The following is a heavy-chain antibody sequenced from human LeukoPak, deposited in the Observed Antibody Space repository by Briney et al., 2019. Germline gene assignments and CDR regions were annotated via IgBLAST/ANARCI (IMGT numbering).Heavy chain of an antibody. CDR1: GGSISSYY. CDR2: IYTSGST. J-gene: IGHJ4*02. CDR3: ARWKYVDYERTFDY. V-gene: IGHV4-4*07. D-gene: IGHD4-17*01. Sequence: KTSETLSLTCTVSGGSISSYYWSWIRQPAGKGLEWIGRIYTSGSTNYNPSLKSRVTMSVDTSKNQFSLKLSSATAADTAIYYCARWKYVDYERTFDYWGQGALVTVSS.